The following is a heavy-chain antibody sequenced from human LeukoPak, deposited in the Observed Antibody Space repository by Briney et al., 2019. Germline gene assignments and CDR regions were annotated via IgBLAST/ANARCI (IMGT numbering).Heavy chain of an antibody. D-gene: IGHD6-13*01. V-gene: IGHV3-33*01. CDR1: GFTFSSYG. CDR2: IWYDGSNK. Sequence: GGSLRLSCAASGFTFSSYGMHWVRQAPGKGLEWVAVIWYDGSNKYYADSVKGRFTISRDNSKNTLYLQMNSLRAEDTAVYYCASAGECYYYYMDVWGKGTTVTVSS. CDR3: ASAGECYYYYMDV. J-gene: IGHJ6*03.